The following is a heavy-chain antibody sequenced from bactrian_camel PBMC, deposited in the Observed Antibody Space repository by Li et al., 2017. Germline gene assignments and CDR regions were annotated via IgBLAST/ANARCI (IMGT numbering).Heavy chain of an antibody. CDR1: GPTYPSWC. Sequence: QVQLVESGGGSVQAGGSLTLSCEVRGPTYPSWCYGWFRQAPGKQREGVAVIDSEGLINYADSVKGRFTISEDKTKNTVYLHMDSLKPEDTATYYCSARGGGRACRTARVQFWGQGTQVTVS. CDR2: IDSEGLI. CDR3: SARGGGRACRTARVQF. V-gene: IGHV3S53*01. J-gene: IGHJ4*01. D-gene: IGHD7*01.